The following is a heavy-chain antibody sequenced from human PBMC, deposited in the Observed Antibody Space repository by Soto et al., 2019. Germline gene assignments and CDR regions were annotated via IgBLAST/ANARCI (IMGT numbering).Heavy chain of an antibody. V-gene: IGHV1-46*01. CDR2: INPSGGST. CDR1: GYPFTSYY. CDR3: ARELFNYYGDYKNYYYYYGMDV. D-gene: IGHD4-17*01. J-gene: IGHJ6*02. Sequence: GXSVKVSCKASGYPFTSYYMHWVRQAPGQGLEWMGIINPSGGSTSYAQKFQGRVTMTRDTSTSTVYMELSSLRSEDTAVYYCARELFNYYGDYKNYYYYYGMDVWGQGTTVTVSS.